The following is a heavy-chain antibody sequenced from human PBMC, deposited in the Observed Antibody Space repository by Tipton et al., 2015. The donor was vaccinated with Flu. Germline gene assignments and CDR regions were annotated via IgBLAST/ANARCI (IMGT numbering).Heavy chain of an antibody. V-gene: IGHV4-38-2*02. CDR1: GYSISSRYY. CDR2: MSHSGRT. Sequence: TLSLTCTVSGYSISSRYYWGWIRQPPGKGLEWIGSMSHSGRTYYNPSLKSRVTISADTWKTQFSLKQGSVTAADTAVYYCARLTYYYGSGTSDCWGQGTLLTVSS. D-gene: IGHD3-10*01. J-gene: IGHJ4*02. CDR3: ARLTYYYGSGTSDC.